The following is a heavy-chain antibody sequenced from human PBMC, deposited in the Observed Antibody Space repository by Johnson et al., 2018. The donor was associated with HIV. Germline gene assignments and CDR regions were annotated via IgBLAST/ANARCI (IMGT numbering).Heavy chain of an antibody. CDR1: GFTFSRYG. CDR2: IRYDGSTK. Sequence: QVQLVESGGGLVQPGGSPRLSCAASGFTFSRYGMHWVRQAPGKGLEWVAFIRYDGSTKNYADSVKGRFTISRDNSKNTLYLQMNSLRAEDTAVYYCARDLLSRAFDIWGQGTMVTVSS. CDR3: ARDLLSRAFDI. J-gene: IGHJ3*02. V-gene: IGHV3-30*02.